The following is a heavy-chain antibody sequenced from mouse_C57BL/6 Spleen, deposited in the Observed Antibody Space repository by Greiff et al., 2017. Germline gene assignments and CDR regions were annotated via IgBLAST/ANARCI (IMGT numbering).Heavy chain of an antibody. CDR3: AGSDYGSSYGAY. J-gene: IGHJ3*01. D-gene: IGHD1-1*01. CDR2: IDPSDSET. CDR1: GYTFTSYW. V-gene: IGHV1-52*01. Sequence: QVQLQQSGAELVRPGSSVKLSCKASGYTFTSYWMHWVKQRPIQGLEWIGNIDPSDSETHYNQKFKDKDTLTVDKSSSTAYMQLSSLTSEDSAVYYCAGSDYGSSYGAYWGPGTLVTVSA.